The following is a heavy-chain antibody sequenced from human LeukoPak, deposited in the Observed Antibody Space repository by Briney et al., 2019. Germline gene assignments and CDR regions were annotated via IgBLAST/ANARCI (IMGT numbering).Heavy chain of an antibody. V-gene: IGHV1-46*03. CDR3: AGHTNAFDC. Sequence: ASVKLSCKASGHTFTSNFMHWVRQAPGQGLEWMAVLNPSDGDTTYAQKFQGRITMTRDTSTGTVHMELNSLTSEDTAVYYCAGHTNAFDCWGQGPLVTVSS. J-gene: IGHJ4*02. CDR1: GHTFTSNF. CDR2: LNPSDGDT.